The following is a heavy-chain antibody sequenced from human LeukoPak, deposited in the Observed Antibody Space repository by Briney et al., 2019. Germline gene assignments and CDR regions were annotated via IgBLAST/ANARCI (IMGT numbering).Heavy chain of an antibody. V-gene: IGHV3-7*01. CDR3: ARHPDYYGSGSPSFDP. Sequence: PGGSLRLSCAASGFTFSSYWMSWVRQAPGKGLEWAANIKQDGSEKYYVDSVKGRFTISRDNAKNSLYLQMNSLRAEDTAVYYCARHPDYYGSGSPSFDPWGQGTLVTVSS. J-gene: IGHJ5*02. D-gene: IGHD3-10*01. CDR1: GFTFSSYW. CDR2: IKQDGSEK.